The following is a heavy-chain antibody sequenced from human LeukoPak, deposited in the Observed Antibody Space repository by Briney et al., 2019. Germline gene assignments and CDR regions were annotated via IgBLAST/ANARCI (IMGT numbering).Heavy chain of an antibody. D-gene: IGHD3-10*01. J-gene: IGHJ5*02. CDR2: INHSGST. Sequence: SETLSLTCAVYGGSFSGYYWSWIRQPPGKGLEWIGEINHSGSTNYNPSLKSRVTISVDTSKNQFSLKLSSVTAADTAVYYCARDGKGITMVRGLNWFDPWGQGTLVTVSS. V-gene: IGHV4-34*01. CDR1: GGSFSGYY. CDR3: ARDGKGITMVRGLNWFDP.